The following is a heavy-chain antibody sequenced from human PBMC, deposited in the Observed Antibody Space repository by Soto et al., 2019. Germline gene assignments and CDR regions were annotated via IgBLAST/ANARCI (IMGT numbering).Heavy chain of an antibody. CDR2: INPNSGGT. J-gene: IGHJ4*02. CDR3: AREDRPCSGGSCYSGFYDY. Sequence: QVQLVQSGAEVKKPGASVKVFCKASGYTFTGYYMHWVRQAPGQGLEWMGWINPNSGGTNYAQKFQGWVTMTRDTSISTAYMELSRLRSDDTAVYYCAREDRPCSGGSCYSGFYDYWGQGTLVTVSS. CDR1: GYTFTGYY. D-gene: IGHD2-15*01. V-gene: IGHV1-2*04.